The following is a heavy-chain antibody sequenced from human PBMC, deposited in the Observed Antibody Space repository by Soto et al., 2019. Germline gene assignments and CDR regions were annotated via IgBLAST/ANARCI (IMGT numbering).Heavy chain of an antibody. CDR3: AKWLNYYDSSGYH. CDR2: ISSDGSEK. V-gene: IGHV3-30*18. J-gene: IGHJ4*02. D-gene: IGHD3-22*01. CDR1: GFTFSSHG. Sequence: GGSLRLSCAASGFTFSSHGMHWVRQAPGKGLEWVALISSDGSEKYYADSVRGRFTISRDNSKSTLYLQMGSLRAEDTAVYYCAKWLNYYDSSGYHWGQGTLVTVSS.